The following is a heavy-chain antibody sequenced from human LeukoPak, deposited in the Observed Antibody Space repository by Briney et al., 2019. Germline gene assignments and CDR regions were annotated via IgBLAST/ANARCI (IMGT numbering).Heavy chain of an antibody. CDR3: ARGYSSNWYGPND. Sequence: GESLRLSCAASGFTFSSYSMNWVRQAPGKGLEWVSSISSSSNYIYYAASVKGRFSISRDNAKNSLYLQMNSLRAEDTAVYYCARGYSSNWYGPNDWGQGTLVTVSS. D-gene: IGHD6-13*01. V-gene: IGHV3-21*01. CDR1: GFTFSSYS. J-gene: IGHJ4*02. CDR2: ISSSSNYI.